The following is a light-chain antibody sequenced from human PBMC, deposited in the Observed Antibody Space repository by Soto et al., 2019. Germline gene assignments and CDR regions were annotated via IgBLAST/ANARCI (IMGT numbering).Light chain of an antibody. CDR1: QSVSSSY. CDR3: QQGKGFT. CDR2: GAS. Sequence: EIVLTQSPGTLSLSPGERATLSCRASQSVSSSYLAWYQQKPGQAPRLLIYGASSRATGIPDRFSGSGSGTDFTLTISRLEPEDFAVYYCQQGKGFTFGPGTKVDIK. J-gene: IGKJ3*01. V-gene: IGKV3-20*01.